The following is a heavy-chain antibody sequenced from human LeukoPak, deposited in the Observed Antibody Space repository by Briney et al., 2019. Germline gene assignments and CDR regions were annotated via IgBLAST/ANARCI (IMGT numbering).Heavy chain of an antibody. Sequence: GGSLRLSCAASGFTFSSYGMHWVRQAPGKGLEWVAFIRYDGSNKYYADSVKGRFTISRDNSKNTLYLQMNSLRAEDTAVYYCAKDLIVTTGYWGQGTLVTVSS. CDR2: IRYDGSNK. D-gene: IGHD4-11*01. CDR3: AKDLIVTTGY. CDR1: GFTFSSYG. J-gene: IGHJ4*02. V-gene: IGHV3-30*02.